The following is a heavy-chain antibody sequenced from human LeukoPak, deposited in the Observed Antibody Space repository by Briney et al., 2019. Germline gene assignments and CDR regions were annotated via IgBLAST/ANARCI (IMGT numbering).Heavy chain of an antibody. V-gene: IGHV4-4*02. Sequence: SETLSLTCAVSGGSISSSNWWSWVRQPPGKGLEWIGEIYHSGSTNYNPSLKSRVTISADKSKNQFSLKLSSVTAADTAVYYCARVYSRAHFDYWGQGTLVTVSS. CDR1: GGSISSSNW. CDR3: ARVYSRAHFDY. CDR2: IYHSGST. J-gene: IGHJ4*02. D-gene: IGHD2-21*01.